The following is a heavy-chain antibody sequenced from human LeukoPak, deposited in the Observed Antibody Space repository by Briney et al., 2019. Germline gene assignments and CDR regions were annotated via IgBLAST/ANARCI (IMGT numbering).Heavy chain of an antibody. CDR2: ISYDGSNK. J-gene: IGHJ4*02. D-gene: IGHD1-1*01. CDR1: GFTFNTYG. Sequence: GKSLRLSCAASGFTFNTYGMHWVRQAPDKGLEWVAVISYDGSNKYYADSVKGRLTISRDNSKNTLYLQMNSLRAEDTAVYYCAKEVQNFFDYWGQGTLVTVSS. V-gene: IGHV3-30*18. CDR3: AKEVQNFFDY.